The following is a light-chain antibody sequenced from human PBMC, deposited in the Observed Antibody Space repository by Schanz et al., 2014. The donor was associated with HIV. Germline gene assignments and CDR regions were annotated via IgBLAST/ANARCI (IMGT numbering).Light chain of an antibody. CDR1: QSISEW. CDR2: EAS. J-gene: IGKJ2*01. V-gene: IGKV1-5*03. CDR3: LHYNDFAST. Sequence: DIKITQSPSTLSASVGDRITITYRASQSISEWLAWYQQKPGQAPNLLISEASTLESGVPSRFSGTGSGTEFTLTISSLQPDDFATYFCLHYNDFASTFGQGTKLEIK.